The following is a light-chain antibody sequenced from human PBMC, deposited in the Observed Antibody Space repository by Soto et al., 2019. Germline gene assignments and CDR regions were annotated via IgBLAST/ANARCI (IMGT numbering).Light chain of an antibody. CDR1: QSINSN. Sequence: EVLMTQSPATLSVSPGDRATLSCRASQSINSNLAWYQQQPGQAPRLLIYAASTRATAVPDRFSGSGSGTDFTLTITSLQSDDFAIHFCQQYTDWPITFGQGTRRDIK. CDR3: QQYTDWPIT. J-gene: IGKJ5*01. CDR2: AAS. V-gene: IGKV3-15*01.